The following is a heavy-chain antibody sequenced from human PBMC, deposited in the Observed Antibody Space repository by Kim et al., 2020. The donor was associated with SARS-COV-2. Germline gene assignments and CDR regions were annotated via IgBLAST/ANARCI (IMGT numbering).Heavy chain of an antibody. Sequence: LSLTCAASGFTFSSYGMHWVRQAPRKGLEWVAVISYDGSNKYYADSVKGRFTISRDNSKNTLYLQMNSLRAEDTAVYYCAKAPYYYDSSGYNYFDYW. CDR2: ISYDGSNK. J-gene: IGHJ4*01. D-gene: IGHD3-22*01. CDR1: GFTFSSYG. CDR3: AKAPYYYDSSGYNYFDY. V-gene: IGHV3-30*18.